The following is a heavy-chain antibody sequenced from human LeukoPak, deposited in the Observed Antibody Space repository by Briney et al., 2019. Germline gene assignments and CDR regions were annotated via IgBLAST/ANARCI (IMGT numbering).Heavy chain of an antibody. Sequence: ASVKVSFKASGYTFPSYYMYWVRQAPGQGLEWMGRINPSGGSTTYAQKFQGRVTMTRDTSTSTVYMELSSLRAEDTAVYYCARDVGSSSWYFDFWGQGTVVIVSS. V-gene: IGHV1-46*01. J-gene: IGHJ4*02. CDR2: INPSGGST. CDR1: GYTFPSYY. D-gene: IGHD6-13*01. CDR3: ARDVGSSSWYFDF.